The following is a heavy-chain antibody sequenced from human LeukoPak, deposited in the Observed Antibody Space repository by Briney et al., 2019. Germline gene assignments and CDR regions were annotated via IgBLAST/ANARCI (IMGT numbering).Heavy chain of an antibody. CDR3: VTSAVAGLVEVSTNRGAPDWFDL. D-gene: IGHD6-19*01. CDR2: IYYSGST. Sequence: PSETRSLTCTVSGGSISSSSYYWGWIRQPPGKGLEWIGSIYYSGSTYYNPSLKSRVTISVDTSKNQFSLKRSSVTAAHTAVYYCVTSAVAGLVEVSTNRGAPDWFDLWGQGTLVTVSS. J-gene: IGHJ5*02. V-gene: IGHV4-39*01. CDR1: GGSISSSSYY.